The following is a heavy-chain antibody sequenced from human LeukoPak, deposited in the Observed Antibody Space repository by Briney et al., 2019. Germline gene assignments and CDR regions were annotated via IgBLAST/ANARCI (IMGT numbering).Heavy chain of an antibody. V-gene: IGHV4-30-2*01. CDR2: IYHSGST. CDR1: GGSISSGGYY. J-gene: IGHJ6*03. D-gene: IGHD3-3*01. CDR3: AIEANTIFGVAYYYMDV. Sequence: SETLSLTCTVSGGSISSGGYYWSWIRQPPGKGLEWIGYIYHSGSTYYNPSLKSRVTISVDRSKNQFSLKLSSVTAADTAVYYCAIEANTIFGVAYYYMDVWGKGTTVTVSS.